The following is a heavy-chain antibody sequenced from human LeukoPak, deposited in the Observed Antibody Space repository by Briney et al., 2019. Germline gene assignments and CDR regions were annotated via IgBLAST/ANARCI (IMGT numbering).Heavy chain of an antibody. D-gene: IGHD3-10*01. V-gene: IGHV3-30*18. Sequence: HPGGSLRLSCAASGFTFSSYGMHWVRQAPGKGLEWVAVISYDGSNKYYGDSVKGRFTISRDNSKNTVYLQMDSLRAEDTAVYYCAKDGNYYGSGSYLNYWGQGTLVTVSS. CDR1: GFTFSSYG. CDR2: ISYDGSNK. J-gene: IGHJ4*02. CDR3: AKDGNYYGSGSYLNY.